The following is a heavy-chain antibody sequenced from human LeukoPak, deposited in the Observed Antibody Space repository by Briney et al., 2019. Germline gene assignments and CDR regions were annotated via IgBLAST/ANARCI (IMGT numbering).Heavy chain of an antibody. Sequence: GGSLRLSCAASGFTFSSYAMSWVRQAPGKGLEWVSAISGSGGSTYYADSVKGRFTISRDNSKNTLDLQMSSLRPEDTALYYCVKDKHRDGYTYGVYDSWGQGTLITVSS. D-gene: IGHD5-12*01. CDR3: VKDKHRDGYTYGVYDS. CDR1: GFTFSSYA. V-gene: IGHV3-23*01. CDR2: ISGSGGST. J-gene: IGHJ5*01.